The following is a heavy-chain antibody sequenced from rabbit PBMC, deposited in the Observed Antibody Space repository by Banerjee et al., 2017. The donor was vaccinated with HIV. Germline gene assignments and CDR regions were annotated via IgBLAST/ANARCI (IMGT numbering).Heavy chain of an antibody. CDR2: IYGGAGGSA. CDR1: GFSFSSNYW. CDR3: VRDTWHFKL. V-gene: IGHV1S40*01. D-gene: IGHD3-1*01. Sequence: QSLEESGGDLVKPGASLTLTCTASGFSFSSNYWICWVRQAPGKGLEWIACIYGGAGGSAYYASWPKGRFTISSHNAQNTLYLQLNSLTAADTATYFCVRDTWHFKLGGPGTLVTVS. J-gene: IGHJ4*01.